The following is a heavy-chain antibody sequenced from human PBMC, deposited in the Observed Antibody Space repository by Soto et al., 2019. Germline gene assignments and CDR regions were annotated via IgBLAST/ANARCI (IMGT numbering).Heavy chain of an antibody. V-gene: IGHV4-34*01. CDR2: INHSGST. Sequence: SETLSLTCAVYGGSFSGYYWSWIRQPPGKGLEWIGEINHSGSTNYNPSLKSRVTISVDTSKNQFSLKLSSVTAADTAVYYCARSHGGGAFDIWGQGTMVTVSS. CDR3: ARSHGGGAFDI. J-gene: IGHJ3*02. CDR1: GGSFSGYY.